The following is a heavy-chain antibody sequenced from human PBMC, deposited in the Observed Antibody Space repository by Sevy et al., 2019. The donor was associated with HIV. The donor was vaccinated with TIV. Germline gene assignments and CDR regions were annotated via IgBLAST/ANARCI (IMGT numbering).Heavy chain of an antibody. CDR3: VKQDGEVWLLNY. CDR2: IRQDGSAR. D-gene: IGHD2-21*02. CDR1: GFTFSSYW. V-gene: IGHV3-7*01. J-gene: IGHJ4*02. Sequence: GGSLRLSCVASGFTFSSYWMSWVRQAPGKGLEWVANIRQDGSARYYVDSVKGRFTISRDNAKNSLYLQMNSLGVDDSGLYYCVKQDGEVWLLNYWGQGTLVTVSS.